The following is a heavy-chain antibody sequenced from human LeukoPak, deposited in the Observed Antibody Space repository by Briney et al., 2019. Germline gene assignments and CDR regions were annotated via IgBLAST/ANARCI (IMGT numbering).Heavy chain of an antibody. D-gene: IGHD3-16*01. Sequence: SETLSLTCTVSGVSISSGGYYWSWIRQHPGKGLEWIGYIYYSGSTYYNPSLKSRVTISVDTSKNQFSLKLSSVTAADTAVYYCARRGRRGFDPWGQGTLVTVSS. CDR3: ARRGRRGFDP. J-gene: IGHJ5*02. CDR2: IYYSGST. CDR1: GVSISSGGYY. V-gene: IGHV4-31*03.